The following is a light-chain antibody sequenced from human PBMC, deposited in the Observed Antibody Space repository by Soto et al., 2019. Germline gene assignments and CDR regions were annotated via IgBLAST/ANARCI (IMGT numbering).Light chain of an antibody. CDR1: SSNIGSNT. J-gene: IGLJ2*01. V-gene: IGLV1-44*01. CDR3: AAWDDSLRGLE. Sequence: QSVLTQPPPASGTPGQMVTISCSGSSSNIGSNTVNWYQQLPGMAPKLLIYNNSQRPSGVPDRFSGSKSGTSASLAISGLQSEDEADYYCAAWDDSLRGLEFGGGTKVTVL. CDR2: NNS.